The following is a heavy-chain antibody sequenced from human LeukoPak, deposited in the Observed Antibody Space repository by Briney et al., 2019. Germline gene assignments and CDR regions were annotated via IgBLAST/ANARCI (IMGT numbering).Heavy chain of an antibody. Sequence: SETLSPTCTVSGYSISNGYYWGWIRQPPGKGLEWVGSIYHRGSTYYNPSLRSRVTISLDRSKKKFSLKLTSVTAADTAVYFCARGAEYYAIWRGYAGYSDYWGQGISVTVSS. CDR1: GYSISNGYY. D-gene: IGHD3-3*01. CDR2: IYHRGST. V-gene: IGHV4-38-2*02. CDR3: ARGAEYYAIWRGYAGYSDY. J-gene: IGHJ4*02.